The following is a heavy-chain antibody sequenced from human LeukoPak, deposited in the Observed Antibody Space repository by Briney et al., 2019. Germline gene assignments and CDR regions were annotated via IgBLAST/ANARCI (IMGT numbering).Heavy chain of an antibody. CDR3: ARARELPESY. Sequence: GGSQRLSCAASGFTFSDYYMCWIRQAPGKGVEWVSFISSSGSTIYYADSVKGRFTISRDNAKNSLYLQMNSLRAEDTAVYYCARARELPESYWGQGTLVTVSS. CDR2: ISSSGSTI. J-gene: IGHJ4*02. V-gene: IGHV3-11*01. CDR1: GFTFSDYY. D-gene: IGHD1-26*01.